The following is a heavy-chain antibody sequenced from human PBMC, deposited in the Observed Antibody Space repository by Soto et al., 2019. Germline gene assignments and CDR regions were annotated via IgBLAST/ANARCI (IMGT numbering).Heavy chain of an antibody. D-gene: IGHD6-19*01. Sequence: QVHLVASGGGLVKPGGSLRLSCAASGFTFSDYYMSWIRQAPGKGLKWVSYISSSGSTIYYADSVKGRFTISRDNAKNSLDLQMNSLSAEDTAVYYCARGRRDSVWYYDYWGQGTLVTVFS. CDR1: GFTFSDYY. V-gene: IGHV3-11*01. J-gene: IGHJ4*02. CDR2: ISSSGSTI. CDR3: ARGRRDSVWYYDY.